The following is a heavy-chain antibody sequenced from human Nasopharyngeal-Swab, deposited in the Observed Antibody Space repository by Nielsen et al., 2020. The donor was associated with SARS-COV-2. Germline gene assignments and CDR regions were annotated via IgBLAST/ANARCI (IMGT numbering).Heavy chain of an antibody. J-gene: IGHJ6*03. Sequence: VRQSPGKGLEWVSGINWNGGSTGYADSVKGRFTISRDNSKNTLYLQMNSLRAEDTAVYYCARDGIAAAGTQDYYYMDVWGKGTTVTVSS. D-gene: IGHD6-13*01. CDR2: INWNGGST. V-gene: IGHV3-20*03. CDR3: ARDGIAAAGTQDYYYMDV.